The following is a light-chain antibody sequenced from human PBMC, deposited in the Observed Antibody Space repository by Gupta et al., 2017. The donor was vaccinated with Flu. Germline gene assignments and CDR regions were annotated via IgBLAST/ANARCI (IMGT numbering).Light chain of an antibody. CDR3: SSYTSSRTKV. Sequence: TSSDVGGYNYVSWYQQHPGKAPKLMIYEVSNRPSGVSNRFSGSKSGNTASLTISGLQAEDEADYYCSSYTSSRTKVFGTGTKVTVL. CDR2: EVS. J-gene: IGLJ1*01. CDR1: SSDVGGYNY. V-gene: IGLV2-14*01.